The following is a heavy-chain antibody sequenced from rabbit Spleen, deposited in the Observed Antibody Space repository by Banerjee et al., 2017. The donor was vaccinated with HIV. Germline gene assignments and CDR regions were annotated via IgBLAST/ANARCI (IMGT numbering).Heavy chain of an antibody. D-gene: IGHD8-1*01. Sequence: QEQLVESGGGLVKPEGSLTLTCKASGVSFSFNSYMCWVRQAPGKGLEWIACIDIGNSGFTYFTSWAKGRFTTTKTSSTTVDLKMTSLTAADTATYFCARDYGSSFSSYGMDLWGPGTLVTVS. CDR1: GVSFSFNSY. J-gene: IGHJ6*01. CDR3: ARDYGSSFSSYGMDL. CDR2: IDIGNSGFT. V-gene: IGHV1S45*01.